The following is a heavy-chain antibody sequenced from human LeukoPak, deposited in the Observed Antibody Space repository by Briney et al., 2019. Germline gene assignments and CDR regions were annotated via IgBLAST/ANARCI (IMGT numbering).Heavy chain of an antibody. D-gene: IGHD4-11*01. CDR3: AKDSVFLLTTVTSYYFDY. V-gene: IGHV3-30*02. J-gene: IGHJ4*02. CDR2: IRYDGSNK. CDR1: GFTFSSYG. Sequence: GGSLRISCAASGFTFSSYGMHWVRQAPGKGLEWVAFIRYDGSNKYYADSVKGRFTISRDNSKNTLYLQMNSLRAEDTAVYYCAKDSVFLLTTVTSYYFDYWGQGTQVTVSS.